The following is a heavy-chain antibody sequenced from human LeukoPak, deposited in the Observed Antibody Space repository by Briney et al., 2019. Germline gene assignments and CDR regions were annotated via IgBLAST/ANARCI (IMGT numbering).Heavy chain of an antibody. V-gene: IGHV1-2*02. Sequence: ASVKVSCKASGYTFTGYYMHWVRQAPGQGPELMGWINSYTQNTNYAQKFQGRVTMTRDPSISTAYMELSRLKSDDTAVYYCARPQLLSPFDIWGQGTMVTVSS. CDR1: GYTFTGYY. J-gene: IGHJ3*02. D-gene: IGHD2-2*01. CDR2: INSYTQNT. CDR3: ARPQLLSPFDI.